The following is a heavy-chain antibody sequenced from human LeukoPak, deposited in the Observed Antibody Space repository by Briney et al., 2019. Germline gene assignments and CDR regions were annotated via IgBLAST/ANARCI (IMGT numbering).Heavy chain of an antibody. V-gene: IGHV3-74*01. Sequence: PGGSLRLSCAASGFTFSSYWMRWVRQAPGKGLVWLSRVNSDGNITTYADSVRGRFTISRDNAKNTLYLQMNSLRAEDTAVYYCARRGLVPAFDIWGQGTMVSVTS. CDR2: VNSDGNIT. CDR1: GFTFSSYW. D-gene: IGHD3-10*02. J-gene: IGHJ3*02. CDR3: ARRGLVPAFDI.